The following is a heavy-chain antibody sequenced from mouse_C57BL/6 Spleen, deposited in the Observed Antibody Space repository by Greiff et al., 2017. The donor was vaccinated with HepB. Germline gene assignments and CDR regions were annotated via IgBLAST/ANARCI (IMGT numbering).Heavy chain of an antibody. CDR1: GYSITSGYY. CDR3: AREDYDSSWFAY. V-gene: IGHV3-6*01. CDR2: ISYDGSN. Sequence: EVQLVESGPGLVKPSQSLSLTCSVTGYSITSGYYWNWIRQFPGNKLEWMGYISYDGSNNYNPSLKNRISITRDTSKNQFFLKLNSVTTEDTATYYCAREDYDSSWFAYWGQGTLVTVSA. J-gene: IGHJ3*01. D-gene: IGHD2-4*01.